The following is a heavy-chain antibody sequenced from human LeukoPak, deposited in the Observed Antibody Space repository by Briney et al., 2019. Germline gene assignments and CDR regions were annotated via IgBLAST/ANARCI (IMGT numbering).Heavy chain of an antibody. CDR3: ARGGPDILTGYYGIYYFDY. J-gene: IGHJ4*02. CDR2: ISGSGGST. D-gene: IGHD3-9*01. CDR1: GFTFSSYG. V-gene: IGHV3-23*01. Sequence: GGTLSLSCAASGFTFSSYGMSWVRQAPGKGLEWVSAISGSGGSTYYADSVKGRFTISRDNSKNTLYLQMNSLRAEDTAVYYCARGGPDILTGYYGIYYFDYWGQGTLVTVSS.